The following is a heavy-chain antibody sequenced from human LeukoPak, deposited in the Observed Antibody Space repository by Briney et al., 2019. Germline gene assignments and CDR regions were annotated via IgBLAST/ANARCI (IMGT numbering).Heavy chain of an antibody. CDR2: VYYSGST. D-gene: IGHD3-10*01. J-gene: IGHJ3*02. Sequence: SETLSLTCTVSSDFITAYYWSWIRQPPGKGLEWIGYVYYSGSTEYNPSLRSRVTISLDMSKHQFSLTLTSVTAADTAVYYCAKSNGYGLVDIWGQGTMVTVSS. V-gene: IGHV4-59*12. CDR1: SDFITAYY. CDR3: AKSNGYGLVDI.